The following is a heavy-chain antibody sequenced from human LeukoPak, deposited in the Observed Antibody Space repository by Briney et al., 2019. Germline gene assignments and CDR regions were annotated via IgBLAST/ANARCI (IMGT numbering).Heavy chain of an antibody. Sequence: SETLSLTCTVSGGSISSYYWSWIRQPAGKGLEWIGRIYTSGSTTYNPSLKSRVTMSVDTSKNQFSLKLSSVTAADTAVYYCARAFLVGYSPEEYFFDYWGQGTLVTVSS. V-gene: IGHV4-4*07. CDR2: IYTSGST. J-gene: IGHJ4*02. CDR1: GGSISSYY. CDR3: ARAFLVGYSPEEYFFDY. D-gene: IGHD2-15*01.